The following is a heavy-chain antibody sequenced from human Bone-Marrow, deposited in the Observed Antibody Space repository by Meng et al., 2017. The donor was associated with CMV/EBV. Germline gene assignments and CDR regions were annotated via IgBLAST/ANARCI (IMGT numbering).Heavy chain of an antibody. CDR3: ARDSQGHLGIGYFDY. J-gene: IGHJ4*02. D-gene: IGHD7-27*01. Sequence: GESLKISCAASGFTFSSYTMNWVRQAPGKGLEWISYISSSSSTIYYADSVKGRFTISRDNAKNSLYLQMNSLRADDTAVYYCARDSQGHLGIGYFDYWGQGTLVTVSS. CDR1: GFTFSSYT. CDR2: ISSSSSTI. V-gene: IGHV3-48*04.